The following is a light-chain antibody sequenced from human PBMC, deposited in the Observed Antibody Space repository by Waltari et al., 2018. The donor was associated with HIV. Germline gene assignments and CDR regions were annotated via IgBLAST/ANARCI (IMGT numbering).Light chain of an antibody. J-gene: IGKJ4*01. CDR1: QSVLYSSNNKNY. V-gene: IGKV4-1*01. CDR3: QQYDSTPLT. Sequence: DIVMTQSPDSLAVSLGERATINCKSSQSVLYSSNNKNYLAWYQQRPGQAPKLLIYWASTRESGVPDRFSGSGSVTEFTLTISSLQAEDAAVYYCQQYDSTPLTFGGGTKVEI. CDR2: WAS.